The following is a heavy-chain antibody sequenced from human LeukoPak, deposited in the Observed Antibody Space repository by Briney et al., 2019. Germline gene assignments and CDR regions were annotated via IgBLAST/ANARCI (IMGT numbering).Heavy chain of an antibody. V-gene: IGHV3-23*01. CDR3: AKDRATYYYGSGSYPL. D-gene: IGHD3-10*01. J-gene: IGHJ4*02. CDR2: ISGSGGST. Sequence: GGTLRLSCAASGFTYSSYGMSWVRQAPGKGLEWVSAISGSGGSTYYADSVKGRFTISRDNSKNTLYLQMNSLRAEDTAVYYCAKDRATYYYGSGSYPLWGQGTLVTVSS. CDR1: GFTYSSYG.